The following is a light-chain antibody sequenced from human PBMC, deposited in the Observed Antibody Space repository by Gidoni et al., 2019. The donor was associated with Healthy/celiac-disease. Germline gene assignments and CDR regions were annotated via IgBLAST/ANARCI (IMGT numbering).Light chain of an antibody. CDR2: WAS. CDR1: QSVLYSSNNKNY. V-gene: IGKV4-1*01. CDR3: QQYYSTPPT. Sequence: DIVMTQSQDSLAVSLGERATINCKSSQSVLYSSNNKNYLAWSQQKPGQPPKLLIYWASTRESGVPDRFSGSGSGTDFTLTISSLHAEDVAVYYCQQYYSTPPTFGQGTKVEIK. J-gene: IGKJ1*01.